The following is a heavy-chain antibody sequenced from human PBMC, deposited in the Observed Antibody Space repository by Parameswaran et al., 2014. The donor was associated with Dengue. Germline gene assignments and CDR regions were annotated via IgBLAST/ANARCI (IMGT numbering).Heavy chain of an antibody. CDR2: INHSGST. D-gene: IGHD5-18*01. V-gene: IGHV4-34*01. J-gene: IGHJ4*02. CDR3: ARGIKIQLWLIGRLGVAWTDY. Sequence: GINHSGSTNYNPSLKSRVTISVDTSKNQFSLKLSSVTAADTAVYYCARGIKIQLWLIGRLGVAWTDYWGQGTLVTVSS.